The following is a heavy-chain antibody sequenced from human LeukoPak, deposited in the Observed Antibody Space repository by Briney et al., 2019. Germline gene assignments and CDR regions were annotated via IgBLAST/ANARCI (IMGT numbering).Heavy chain of an antibody. CDR2: IRPDGSNE. CDR3: AKHRVAAGAIDY. V-gene: IGHV3-30*02. CDR1: RFIFSTYG. D-gene: IGHD6-13*01. Sequence: GGSLRLSCAASRFIFSTYGMHWVRQAPGKGLEWVAFIRPDGSNEYYAASVRGRFTISRDNSKNTLYLQMNSLRPEDTAVYYCAKHRVAAGAIDYWGQGTLVTVSS. J-gene: IGHJ4*02.